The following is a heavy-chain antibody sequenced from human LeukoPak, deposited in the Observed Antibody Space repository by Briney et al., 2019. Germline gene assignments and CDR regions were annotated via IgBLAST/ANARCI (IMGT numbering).Heavy chain of an antibody. CDR2: INPNSGGT. CDR3: ARGYCSGGTCYLVENWLDP. Sequence: ASVKLSRKASGYTLTAYYIYWVRQAPGQGLEWMGRINPNSGGTDYAQNYQGRVTMTRDTSISTAYMELSRLRSDDTAVYYCARGYCSGGTCYLVENWLDPWGQGTLVTVSS. J-gene: IGHJ5*02. CDR1: GYTLTAYY. V-gene: IGHV1-2*06. D-gene: IGHD2-15*01.